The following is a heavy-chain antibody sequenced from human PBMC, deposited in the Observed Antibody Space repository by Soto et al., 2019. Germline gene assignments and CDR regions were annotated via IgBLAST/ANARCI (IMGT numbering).Heavy chain of an antibody. J-gene: IGHJ5*02. CDR1: GFTFSNAW. Sequence: PGGSLRLSCAASGFTFSNAWMSWVRQAPGKGLEWVGRIKSKTDGGTTDYAAPVKGRFTISRDDSKNTLYLQMNSLKTEDTAVCYCTTDYVYCSGGSCYTPNWFDPWGQGTLVTVSS. CDR3: TTDYVYCSGGSCYTPNWFDP. CDR2: IKSKTDGGTT. V-gene: IGHV3-15*01. D-gene: IGHD2-15*01.